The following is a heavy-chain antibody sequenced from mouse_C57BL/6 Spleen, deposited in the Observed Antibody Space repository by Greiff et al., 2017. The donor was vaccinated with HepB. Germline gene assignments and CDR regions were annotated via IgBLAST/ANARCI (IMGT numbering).Heavy chain of an antibody. J-gene: IGHJ2*01. CDR2: IYPGDGDT. D-gene: IGHD1-1*01. V-gene: IGHV1-82*01. CDR3: AIVVATGYYFDY. CDR1: GYAFSSSW. Sequence: VQLQQSGPELVKPGASVKISCKASGYAFSSSWMNWVKQRPGKGLEWIGRIYPGDGDTNYNGKFKGKATLTADKSSSTAYMQLSSLTSEDSAVYFCAIVVATGYYFDYWGQGTTLTVSS.